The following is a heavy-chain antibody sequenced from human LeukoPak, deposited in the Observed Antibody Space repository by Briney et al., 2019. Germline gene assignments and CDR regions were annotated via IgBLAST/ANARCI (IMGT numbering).Heavy chain of an antibody. D-gene: IGHD6-13*01. J-gene: IGHJ4*02. CDR2: INPNSGGT. CDR3: ARADSSSRYRSYFDY. CDR1: GYTFTGYY. Sequence: GSVKVSCKASGYTFTGYYMHWVRQAPGQGLEWMGWINPNSGGTNYAQKFQGRVTMTRDTSISTAYMELSRLRSDDTAVYYRARADSSSRYRSYFDYWGQGTLVTVSS. V-gene: IGHV1-2*02.